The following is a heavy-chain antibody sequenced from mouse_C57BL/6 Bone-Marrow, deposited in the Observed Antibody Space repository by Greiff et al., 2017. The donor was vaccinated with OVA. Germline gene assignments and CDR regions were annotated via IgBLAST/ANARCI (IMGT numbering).Heavy chain of an antibody. Sequence: EVKLVESGAELVRPGASVKLSCTASGFNIKDDYMHWVKQRPEQGLEWIGWIDPENGDTEYASKFQGKATITADTSSHTAYLQLSSLTSEDTAVYYCTRTPDYGRYAMDYWGQGTSVTVSS. CDR3: TRTPDYGRYAMDY. D-gene: IGHD1-1*02. CDR1: GFNIKDDY. J-gene: IGHJ4*01. V-gene: IGHV14-4*01. CDR2: IDPENGDT.